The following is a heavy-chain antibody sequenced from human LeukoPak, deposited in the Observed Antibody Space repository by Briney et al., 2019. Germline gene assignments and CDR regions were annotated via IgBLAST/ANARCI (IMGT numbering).Heavy chain of an antibody. CDR3: ARRAVPATYYYYGMDV. D-gene: IGHD2-2*01. J-gene: IGHJ6*02. CDR1: GYTFTSYE. Sequence: ASVKVSFTPSGYTFTSYEINWWRQATGQGGEGMGWMNTNSCNTGYAQKFQGRVPMTRNTSISTAYMELSSLRSEDTAVYYCARRAVPATYYYYGMDVWGQGTTVTVSS. CDR2: MNTNSCNT. V-gene: IGHV1-8*01.